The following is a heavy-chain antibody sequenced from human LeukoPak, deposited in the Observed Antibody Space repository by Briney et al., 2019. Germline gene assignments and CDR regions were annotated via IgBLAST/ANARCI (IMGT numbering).Heavy chain of an antibody. Sequence: GGSLRLSCTVSGFTVSSNYMAWVRQAPGKGLEWVSVIYAGGNTYYADSVKGRFTISRDNAKNSLYLQMNSLRAEDTAVYYCATLPGTAAAYSIDSWGQGTLVTVSS. CDR3: ATLPGTAAAYSIDS. V-gene: IGHV3-53*01. J-gene: IGHJ4*02. CDR1: GFTVSSNY. CDR2: IYAGGNT. D-gene: IGHD6-13*01.